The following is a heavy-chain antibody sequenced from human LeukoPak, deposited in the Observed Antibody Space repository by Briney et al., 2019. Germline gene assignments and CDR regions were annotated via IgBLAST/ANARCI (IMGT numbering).Heavy chain of an antibody. Sequence: SETLSLTCTVSGGSISSYYWSWIRQPPGKGLEWIGYIYYSGSTNYNPSLKSRVTISVDTSKNQFSLKLSSVTAADTAVYYCARLRFGELNAFDIWGQGTMVTVSS. J-gene: IGHJ3*02. CDR2: IYYSGST. CDR3: ARLRFGELNAFDI. D-gene: IGHD3-10*01. CDR1: GGSISSYY. V-gene: IGHV4-59*12.